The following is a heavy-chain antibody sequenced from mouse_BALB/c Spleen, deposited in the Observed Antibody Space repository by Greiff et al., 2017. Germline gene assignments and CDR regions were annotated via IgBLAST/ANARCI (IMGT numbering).Heavy chain of an antibody. D-gene: IGHD1-1*01. CDR1: GFTFSSYG. CDR3: ARQHYGSSYFDY. V-gene: IGHV5-6*01. Sequence: EVHLVESGGDLVKPGGSLKLSCAASGFTFSSYGMSWVRQTPDKRLEWVATISSGGSYTYYPDSVKGRFTISRDNAKNTLYLQMSSLKSEDTAMYYCARQHYGSSYFDYWGQGTTLTVSS. CDR2: ISSGGSYT. J-gene: IGHJ2*01.